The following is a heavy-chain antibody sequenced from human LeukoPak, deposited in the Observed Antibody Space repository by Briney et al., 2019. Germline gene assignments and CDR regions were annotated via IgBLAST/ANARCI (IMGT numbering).Heavy chain of an antibody. Sequence: GGSLRLSCAASGFTFSSYWVHWVRQAPGKGLMFVSRINSDGSNTTYADSVKGRFTISRDNAKNTLYLLMNSLRAEDTAVYYCAREDLGYSYGAWGQGTLVTVSS. CDR2: INSDGSNT. CDR1: GFTFSSYW. J-gene: IGHJ5*02. V-gene: IGHV3-74*01. D-gene: IGHD5-18*01. CDR3: AREDLGYSYGA.